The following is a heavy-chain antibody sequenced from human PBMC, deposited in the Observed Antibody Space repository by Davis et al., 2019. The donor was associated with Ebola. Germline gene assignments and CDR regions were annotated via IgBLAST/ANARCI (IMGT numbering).Heavy chain of an antibody. CDR1: AGTFSSYA. Sequence: AASVKVSCKASAGTFSSYAISWVRQAPGQGLEWMGRISAYNGNTNYAQKLQGRVTMTTDTSTSTAYMELRSLRSDDTAVYYCARGRYSSSWQINYDGMDVWGQGTTVTVSS. J-gene: IGHJ6*02. CDR2: ISAYNGNT. V-gene: IGHV1-18*01. D-gene: IGHD6-13*01. CDR3: ARGRYSSSWQINYDGMDV.